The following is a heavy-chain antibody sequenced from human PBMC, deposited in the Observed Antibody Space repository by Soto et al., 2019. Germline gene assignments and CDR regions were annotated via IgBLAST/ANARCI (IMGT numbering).Heavy chain of an antibody. CDR3: TRDATEGTFDY. Sequence: GGSLRLSCTASGFTFGDYAMSWVRQAPGKGLEWVGFIRSKAYGGTTEYAASVKGRFTIPRDDSKSIAYLQMNSLKTEDTAVYYCTRDATEGTFDYWGQGTLVTVSS. D-gene: IGHD1-1*01. J-gene: IGHJ4*02. CDR1: GFTFGDYA. V-gene: IGHV3-49*04. CDR2: IRSKAYGGTT.